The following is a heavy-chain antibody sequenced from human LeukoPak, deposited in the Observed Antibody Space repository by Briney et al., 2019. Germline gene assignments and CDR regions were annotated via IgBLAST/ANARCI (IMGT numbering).Heavy chain of an antibody. J-gene: IGHJ3*02. CDR2: ISSSGNYI. CDR1: GFTFSSYN. V-gene: IGHV3-21*01. CDR3: ARDCSGGSCYSGGRAFDI. D-gene: IGHD2-15*01. Sequence: GGSLRLSCAASGFTFSSYNMNWVRQAPGKGLECVSFISSSGNYIYYADSVKGRFTISRDNSKNSLYLQMNSLRAEDTAVYYCARDCSGGSCYSGGRAFDIWGQGTMVTVSS.